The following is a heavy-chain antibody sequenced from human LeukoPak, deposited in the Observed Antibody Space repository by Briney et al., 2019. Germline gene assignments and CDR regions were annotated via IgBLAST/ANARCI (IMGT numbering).Heavy chain of an antibody. D-gene: IGHD6-13*01. J-gene: IGHJ4*02. CDR3: ARDVVAAAGTWDY. CDR2: IHSSGST. V-gene: IGHV4-39*07. Sequence: SETLSLTCTVSGGSLSSSSYHWGWVRQPPGKGLEWIGRIHSSGSTNYNPSLESRVTMSVDTSKNQLSLKLSSVTAADTAVYYCARDVVAAAGTWDYWGQGTLVTVSS. CDR1: GGSLSSSSYH.